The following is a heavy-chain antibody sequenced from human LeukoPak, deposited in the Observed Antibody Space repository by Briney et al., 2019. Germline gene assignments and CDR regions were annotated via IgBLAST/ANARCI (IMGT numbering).Heavy chain of an antibody. CDR3: VRHLGANAFTI. CDR2: IYYTGTT. Sequence: PSETLSLTCTVSGDSISSGNYYWGWLRQPPGKGLEWIASIYYTGTTYYYPSLTSRGTISLDTSNNQFSLRLTSVTAADTAVYYCVRHLGANAFTIWGQGTMVSVSS. D-gene: IGHD3-16*01. CDR1: GDSISSGNYY. J-gene: IGHJ3*02. V-gene: IGHV4-39*01.